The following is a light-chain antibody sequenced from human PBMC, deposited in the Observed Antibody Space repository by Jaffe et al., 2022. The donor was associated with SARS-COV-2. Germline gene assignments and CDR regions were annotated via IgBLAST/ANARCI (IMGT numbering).Light chain of an antibody. CDR1: NSDVGRYKY. CDR2: DVT. CDR3: SSYASNTALV. Sequence: QSALTQPASVSGSPGQSITISCTGTNSDVGRYKYVSWYQQYPGKAPKLLIYDVTNRPSGVSNRFSGSKSGNTASLTISGLRAEDEADYYCSSYASNTALVFGGGTKLTVL. V-gene: IGLV2-14*03. J-gene: IGLJ2*01.